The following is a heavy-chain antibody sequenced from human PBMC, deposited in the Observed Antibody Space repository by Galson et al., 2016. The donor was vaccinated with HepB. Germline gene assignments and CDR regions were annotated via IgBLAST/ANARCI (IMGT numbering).Heavy chain of an antibody. V-gene: IGHV3-53*01. CDR3: ARDLVSTATD. CDR1: GXXFGXXX. D-gene: IGHD3-10*01. Sequence: SLXLXCAASGXXFGXXXMSXXXQAXXKGXXXVSXISAGGTTYDPDSMKGPFTISRDNSQNTVFLEMTSLIVEDTXIYFCARDLVSTATDWGQVTLVTVSS. CDR2: ISAGGTT. J-gene: IGHJ1*01.